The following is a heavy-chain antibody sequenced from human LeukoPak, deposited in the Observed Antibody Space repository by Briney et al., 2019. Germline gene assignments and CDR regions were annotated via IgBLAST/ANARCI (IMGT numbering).Heavy chain of an antibody. CDR3: ARDKYGAYFDS. J-gene: IGHJ4*02. D-gene: IGHD4-17*01. CDR1: GFTFSSYW. Sequence: GGSLRLSCAASGFTFSSYWMDWVRQAPGKGLEWVANIKPDGSEKYYVDSVKGRFTISRDNAKNSLYLQMNSLRVEATAVYYCARDKYGAYFDSWGQGTLVTVSS. CDR2: IKPDGSEK. V-gene: IGHV3-7*04.